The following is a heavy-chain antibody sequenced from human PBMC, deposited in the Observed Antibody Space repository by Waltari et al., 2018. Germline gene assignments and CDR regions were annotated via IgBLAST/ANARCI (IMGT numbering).Heavy chain of an antibody. J-gene: IGHJ4*02. CDR1: GFTFSDSW. D-gene: IGHD2-21*01. CDR2: IKKDGGET. Sequence: EVQLVESGGGLVQPGGPLRLPCAASGFTFSDSWMPWVRQAPGEGLEWVANIKKDGGETYYVDSVKGRFTVSRDNAKNSLYLQMSSLRGEDTAVYYCARDRGYCGGDCYKNLDYWGQGTLVAVSS. CDR3: ARDRGYCGGDCYKNLDY. V-gene: IGHV3-7*01.